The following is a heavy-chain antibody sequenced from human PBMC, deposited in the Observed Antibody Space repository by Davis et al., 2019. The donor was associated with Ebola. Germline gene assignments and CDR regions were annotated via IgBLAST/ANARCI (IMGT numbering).Heavy chain of an antibody. CDR1: GYSFSDYY. CDR2: VDPKGGKT. D-gene: IGHD3-9*01. V-gene: IGHV1-69-2*01. J-gene: IGHJ6*02. CDR3: ATLDILTAYIPYAMDV. Sequence: ASVKVSCKGSGYSFSDYYMHWVQGAPGKGLEWVGLVDPKGGKTVYAEKFQDRVTITADKSTDTVYMELSSLRYEDTGVYYCATLDILTAYIPYAMDVWGQGTTVTVS.